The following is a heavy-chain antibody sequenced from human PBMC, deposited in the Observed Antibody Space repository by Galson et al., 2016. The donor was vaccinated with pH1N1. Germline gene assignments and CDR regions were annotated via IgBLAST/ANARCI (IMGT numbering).Heavy chain of an antibody. Sequence: SVKVSCKASGYTFSSYGTSWVRQAPGQGLEWMGWIGAYNGHTNCAQKVQGRVTMTADTSTSTAYMELRSLRSDDTAVYYCAREGYSHSDTYYFGMDVWGQGTTVTVSS. J-gene: IGHJ6*02. CDR1: GYTFSSYG. CDR2: IGAYNGHT. V-gene: IGHV1-18*01. D-gene: IGHD5-12*01. CDR3: AREGYSHSDTYYFGMDV.